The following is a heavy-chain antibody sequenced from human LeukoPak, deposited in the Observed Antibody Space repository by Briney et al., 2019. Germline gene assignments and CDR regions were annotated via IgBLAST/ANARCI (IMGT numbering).Heavy chain of an antibody. J-gene: IGHJ4*02. Sequence: GGSLTLSCAASQFTFSSYSMNWVRQAPGKGLEWVANIKEDGSEKNYVDSVKGRFTISRDNTENSLYLQMSGLRAEDMAVYYCVREYYYNSSGYRALRYWGQGTLVTVSS. CDR2: IKEDGSEK. D-gene: IGHD3-22*01. CDR3: VREYYYNSSGYRALRY. CDR1: QFTFSSYS. V-gene: IGHV3-7*01.